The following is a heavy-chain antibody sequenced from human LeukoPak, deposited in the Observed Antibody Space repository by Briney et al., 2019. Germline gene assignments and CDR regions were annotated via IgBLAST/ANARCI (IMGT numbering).Heavy chain of an antibody. CDR2: ISYDGSNK. Sequence: SGGSLRLSCAASGFTFSSYAMHWVRQAPGKGLEWVAVISYDGSNKYYADSVKGRFTISRDNSKNTLYLQMNSLRAEDTAVYYCAKGYSGTEGSIWGQGTMVTVSS. CDR3: AKGYSGTEGSI. CDR1: GFTFSSYA. J-gene: IGHJ3*02. D-gene: IGHD1-26*01. V-gene: IGHV3-30-3*01.